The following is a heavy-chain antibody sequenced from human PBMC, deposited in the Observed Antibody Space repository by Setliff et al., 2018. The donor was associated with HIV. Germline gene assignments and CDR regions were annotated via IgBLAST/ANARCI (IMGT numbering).Heavy chain of an antibody. CDR1: GGSISSSNYY. CDR2: IYYSGST. D-gene: IGHD3-22*01. J-gene: IGHJ5*02. V-gene: IGHV4-39*01. Sequence: SETLSLTCTVSGGSISSSNYYWGWIRQPPGKGLEWIGSIYYSGSTYYNPSLKSRVTISVDTSKNQFSLKLSSVTAADTAVYYCARPGYYYDSSGYADWFDPWGQGTLVTVSS. CDR3: ARPGYYYDSSGYADWFDP.